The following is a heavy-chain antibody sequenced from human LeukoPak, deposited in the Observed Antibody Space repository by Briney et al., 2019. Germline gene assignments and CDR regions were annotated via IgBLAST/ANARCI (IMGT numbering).Heavy chain of an antibody. CDR1: GGTFSRYS. D-gene: IGHD4-23*01. CDR3: ARGDPYGGNSGFDY. V-gene: IGHV1-69*06. Sequence: SVKVPCKASGGTFSRYSISWVRQAPGQGLEWMGRIIPIFGTANYAQKFQGRVTITADKSTSTAYMELSSLRSEDTAVYYCARGDPYGGNSGFDYWGQGTLVTVSS. CDR2: IIPIFGTA. J-gene: IGHJ4*02.